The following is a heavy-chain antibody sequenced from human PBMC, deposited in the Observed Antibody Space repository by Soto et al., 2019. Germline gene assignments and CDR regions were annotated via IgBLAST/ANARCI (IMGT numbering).Heavy chain of an antibody. V-gene: IGHV4-4*02. CDR2: IYHSGGT. Sequence: PSETLSLTCGVSGDSITSTSYWSWVRQPPGKGLEWIGEIYHSGGTNSNPSLKSQVTMSVDKSKNQFSLRLSSVTAADTALYYCARVSKDASGYYYGAFDIWGQRTMVTVS. D-gene: IGHD3-22*01. J-gene: IGHJ3*02. CDR1: GDSITSTSY. CDR3: ARVSKDASGYYYGAFDI.